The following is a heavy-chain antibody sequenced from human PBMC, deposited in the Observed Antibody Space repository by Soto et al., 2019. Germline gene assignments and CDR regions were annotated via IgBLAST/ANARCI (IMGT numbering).Heavy chain of an antibody. D-gene: IGHD3-10*01. CDR3: ARTDYGSGLPDY. J-gene: IGHJ4*02. Sequence: PSETLSLTCPVSGCSINSDRYYWSWIRQHPGKHLEWIGYIYYSGSTYYNPSLKSRITISVDTSMNHFSLKLTSVTAADTAIYYCARTDYGSGLPDYWGQGTLVTVSS. V-gene: IGHV4-31*03. CDR2: IYYSGST. CDR1: GCSINSDRYY.